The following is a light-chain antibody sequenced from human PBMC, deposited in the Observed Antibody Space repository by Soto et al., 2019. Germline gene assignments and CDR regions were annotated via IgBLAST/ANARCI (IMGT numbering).Light chain of an antibody. V-gene: IGKV1-39*01. CDR1: QNINNY. J-gene: IGKJ4*01. Sequence: DIQMTQSPSSLSASVGDRVTITCRASQNINNYLNWYQQKPGKAPKLLIYAASSLQSGVPSRFSGSGSGTAFTLTIDSLQREDISTYYCQQSHSSPLTFGGGTRVEIK. CDR2: AAS. CDR3: QQSHSSPLT.